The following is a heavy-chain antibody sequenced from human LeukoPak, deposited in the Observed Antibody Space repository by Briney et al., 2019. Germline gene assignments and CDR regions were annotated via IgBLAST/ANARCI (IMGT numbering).Heavy chain of an antibody. V-gene: IGHV4-61*02. CDR1: GGSISSGSYY. J-gene: IGHJ4*02. Sequence: SQTLSLTCTVSGGSISSGSYYWSWIRQPAGKGLEWIGRIYTSGSTNYNPSLKSRVTISVDTSKNQFSLKLSSVTAADTAVYYCARETKPLRFLGYWGQGTLVTVSS. CDR2: IYTSGST. CDR3: ARETKPLRFLGY. D-gene: IGHD3-3*01.